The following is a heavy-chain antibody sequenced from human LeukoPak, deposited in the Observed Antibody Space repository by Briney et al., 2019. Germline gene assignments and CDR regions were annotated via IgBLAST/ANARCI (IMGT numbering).Heavy chain of an antibody. V-gene: IGHV3-33*01. CDR3: ARDAQRCFDYSNSLNY. CDR2: IWSEGTNQ. CDR1: GFTFNHYA. D-gene: IGHD4-11*01. J-gene: IGHJ4*02. Sequence: PWGSLRDSRVAAGFTFNHYAMHWVRQAPGKGGEWVAVIWSEGTNQSFADSVKGQFSRSRDDSEISVYHQISSLRSEHTCVYYCARDAQRCFDYSNSLNYWGEGTPVTVS.